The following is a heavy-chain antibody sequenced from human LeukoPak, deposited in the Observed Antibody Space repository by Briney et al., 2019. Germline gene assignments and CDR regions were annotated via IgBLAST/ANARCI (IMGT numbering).Heavy chain of an antibody. CDR2: MNPKSGNT. V-gene: IGHV1-8*03. D-gene: IGHD2-15*01. CDR1: GYTFTRYD. J-gene: IGHJ4*02. Sequence: GASVKVSCKASGYTFTRYDINWVRQATGQGLEWMGWMNPKSGNTGHAQKIQGRVTITRDTSISTVYMELSSLRSEDTALYFCARVDGSPDYWGQGTLVTVSS. CDR3: ARVDGSPDY.